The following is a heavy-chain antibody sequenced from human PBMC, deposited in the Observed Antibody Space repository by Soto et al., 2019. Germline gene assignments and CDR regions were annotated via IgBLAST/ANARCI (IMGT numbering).Heavy chain of an antibody. CDR2: INHSRST. J-gene: IGHJ5*02. CDR1: GVSFSGYY. Sequence: PSETLSLTCAAYGVSFSGYYWSWIRQPPGKGLEWIGEINHSRSTNYNPSLKRRVTIAVVTSKSDFSLKLVSVTEAGMDVYYCARYSCEASWFGVTNWFDPWGQGTLVTVSS. CDR3: ARYSCEASWFGVTNWFDP. D-gene: IGHD3-10*01. V-gene: IGHV4-34*01.